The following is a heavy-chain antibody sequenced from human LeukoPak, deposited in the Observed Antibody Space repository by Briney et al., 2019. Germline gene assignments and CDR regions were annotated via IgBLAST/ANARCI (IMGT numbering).Heavy chain of an antibody. J-gene: IGHJ4*02. Sequence: GASVKLSCNASGYTFSNSGTSWGRQAPGLGLEWRGWTSYNGNTNYAQKFQDRGTMTTDTSTTTAYMELRSLESDATAVYYCARHSGSGWQALGYWGQGALVTVSS. CDR3: ARHSGSGWQALGY. V-gene: IGHV1-18*04. CDR1: GYTFSNSG. D-gene: IGHD6-19*01. CDR2: TSYNGNT.